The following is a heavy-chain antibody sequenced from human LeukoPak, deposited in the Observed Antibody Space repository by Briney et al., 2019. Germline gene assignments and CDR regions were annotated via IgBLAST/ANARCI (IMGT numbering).Heavy chain of an antibody. J-gene: IGHJ6*02. D-gene: IGHD3-10*01. CDR3: ARLGGSGSYYSNQIHYYYYYGMDV. CDR1: GFTFSSYA. Sequence: GGSLRLSCAASGFTFSSYAMHWVRQAPGKGLEWVAVIWYDGSNKYYADSVKGRFTISRDNSKNTLYLQMNSLRAEDTAVYYCARLGGSGSYYSNQIHYYYYYGMDVWGQGTTVTVSS. V-gene: IGHV3-33*08. CDR2: IWYDGSNK.